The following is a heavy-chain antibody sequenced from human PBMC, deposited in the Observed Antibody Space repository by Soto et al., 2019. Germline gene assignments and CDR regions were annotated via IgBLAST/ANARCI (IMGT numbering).Heavy chain of an antibody. V-gene: IGHV4-31*03. CDR3: ARKDWTNGSGSYPFDY. CDR2: IYYSGST. CDR1: GGSISSGGYY. J-gene: IGHJ4*02. Sequence: QVQLQESGPGLVKPSQTLSLTCTVSGGSISSGGYYWSWIRQHPGKGLEWIGYIYYSGSTYYNPSLKSRVTISVATSKNQFSLKLSSVTAADTAVYYCARKDWTNGSGSYPFDYWGQGTLVTVSS. D-gene: IGHD3-10*01.